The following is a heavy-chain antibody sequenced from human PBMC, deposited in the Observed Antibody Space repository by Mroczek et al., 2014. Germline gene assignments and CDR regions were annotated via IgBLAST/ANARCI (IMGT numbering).Heavy chain of an antibody. CDR3: AKDQCSSTSCYGWNNWFDP. J-gene: IGHJ5*02. CDR2: ISGSGGST. CDR1: GFTFSSYA. Sequence: EVQLLESGGGLVQPGGSLRLSCAASGFTFSSYAMSWVRQAPGKGLEWVSAISGSGGSTYYADSVKGRFTISRDNSKNTLYLQMNSLRAEDTAVYYCAKDQCSSTSCYGWNNWFDPWGQGTLVTVSS. D-gene: IGHD2-2*01. V-gene: IGHV3-23*01.